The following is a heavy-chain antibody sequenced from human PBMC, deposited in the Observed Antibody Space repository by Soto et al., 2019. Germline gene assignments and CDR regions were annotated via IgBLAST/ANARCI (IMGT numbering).Heavy chain of an antibody. CDR2: ISSSGTGI. CDR1: GFTFSDYY. Sequence: GGSLRLSCAASGFTFSDYYMTWIRQAPGKGLEWVSYISSSGTGIYYADSVKGRFTISKDNAKNSLYLQMSSLRAEDTAVYYCARAYSDAFDIWGQGTMVTVSS. V-gene: IGHV3-11*01. D-gene: IGHD2-15*01. J-gene: IGHJ3*02. CDR3: ARAYSDAFDI.